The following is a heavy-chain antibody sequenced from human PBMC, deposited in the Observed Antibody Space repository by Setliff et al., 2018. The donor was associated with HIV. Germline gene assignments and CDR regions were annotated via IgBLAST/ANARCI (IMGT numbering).Heavy chain of an antibody. D-gene: IGHD3-22*01. CDR3: ATVSGYYWQYFDY. CDR1: GYSISSGYY. V-gene: IGHV4-38-2*01. J-gene: IGHJ4*02. CDR2: IYHSGST. Sequence: KPSETLSLTCPVSGYSISSGYYWGWTRQPPGKGLEWIGHIYHSGSTSYNPSLKSRATISVDTSKNQFSLKLSSVTAADTAVYYCATVSGYYWQYFDYWGPGTLVTVSS.